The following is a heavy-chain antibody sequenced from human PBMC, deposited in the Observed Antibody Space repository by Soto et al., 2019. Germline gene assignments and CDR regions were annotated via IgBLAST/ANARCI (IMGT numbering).Heavy chain of an antibody. CDR1: GYTFTGYY. Sequence: RASVKVSCKASGYTFTGYYMHWVRQAPGQGLELMGWINPNSGGTNYAQKFQGRVTMTRXMXXXXAXMXLXXXXSDXTAVYDCARERIAARRSWFDPWGQGTLVTVSS. V-gene: IGHV1-2*02. D-gene: IGHD6-6*01. CDR2: INPNSGGT. J-gene: IGHJ5*02. CDR3: ARERIAARRSWFDP.